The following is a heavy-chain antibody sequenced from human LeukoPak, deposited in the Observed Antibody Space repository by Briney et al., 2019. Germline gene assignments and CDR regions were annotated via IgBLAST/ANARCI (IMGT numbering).Heavy chain of an antibody. V-gene: IGHV5-51*01. J-gene: IGHJ4*02. CDR3: ARLIGSGWYDY. D-gene: IGHD6-19*01. Sequence: GESLKISCKASGYSFTSHWIGWVRQISGKGLEWMGIIYPGDFETRYSPSFQGQVTISADKSISTAYLQWSSLKASDTATYYCARLIGSGWYDYWGQGTLVTVSS. CDR1: GYSFTSHW. CDR2: IYPGDFET.